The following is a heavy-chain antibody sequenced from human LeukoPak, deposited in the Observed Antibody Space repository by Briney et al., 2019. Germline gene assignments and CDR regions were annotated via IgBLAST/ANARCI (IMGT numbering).Heavy chain of an antibody. CDR1: GGSFSGYY. V-gene: IGHV4-34*01. Sequence: PSETLSLTCAVYGGSFSGYYWSWIRQPPGKGLEWIGGINHSGSTNYNPSLKSRVPISVDTSKNQFSLKLSSVTAADPAVYYCARSGDVNYDILTGYYNRRWTWDYWGQGPLVTVSS. J-gene: IGHJ4*02. D-gene: IGHD3-9*01. CDR3: ARSGDVNYDILTGYYNRRWTWDY. CDR2: INHSGST.